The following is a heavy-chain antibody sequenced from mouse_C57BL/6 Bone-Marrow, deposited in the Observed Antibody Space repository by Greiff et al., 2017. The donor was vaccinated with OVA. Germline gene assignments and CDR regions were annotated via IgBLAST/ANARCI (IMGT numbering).Heavy chain of an antibody. Sequence: QVQLQQPGAELVKPGASVKLSCKASGYTFTSYWMQWVKQRPGQGLEWIGVIDPSDSYTNYNQKFKGKATLTVDTSSSTAYMQLSSLTAEDSAVCYFARAVTNGDFDYWGQGTTLTVSS. J-gene: IGHJ2*01. V-gene: IGHV1-50*01. CDR3: ARAVTNGDFDY. CDR2: IDPSDSYT. D-gene: IGHD2-2*01. CDR1: GYTFTSYW.